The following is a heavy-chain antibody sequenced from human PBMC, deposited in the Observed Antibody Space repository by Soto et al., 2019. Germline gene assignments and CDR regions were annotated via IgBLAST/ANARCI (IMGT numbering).Heavy chain of an antibody. CDR3: ARESVDIVATTRVSGGMDV. V-gene: IGHV1-46*01. J-gene: IGHJ6*02. Sequence: QVQLVQSGAEVKKPGASVKVSCKASGYTFTSYYMHWVRQAPGQGLEWMGIINPSGGSASYAQKFQGRVTMTRDTSTSTVYVELSSLRSEDTAVYYCARESVDIVATTRVSGGMDVWGQGTTVTVSS. CDR2: INPSGGSA. CDR1: GYTFTSYY. D-gene: IGHD5-12*01.